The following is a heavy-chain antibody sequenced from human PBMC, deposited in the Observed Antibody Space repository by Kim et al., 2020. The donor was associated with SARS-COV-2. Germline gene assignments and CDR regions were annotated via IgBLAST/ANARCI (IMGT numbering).Heavy chain of an antibody. D-gene: IGHD4-17*01. CDR3: GVSKVSTVTTSL. CDR2: ISASGGST. V-gene: IGHV3-23*01. CDR1: GFTFRSYV. Sequence: GGSLRLSCAASGFTFRSYVMSWVRQAPGKGLEWVSGISASGGSTYHADSVKGRFTISRDNSKNTLYLQMNSLRAEDTAVYYCGVSKVSTVTTSLWGQGTLVTVSS. J-gene: IGHJ4*02.